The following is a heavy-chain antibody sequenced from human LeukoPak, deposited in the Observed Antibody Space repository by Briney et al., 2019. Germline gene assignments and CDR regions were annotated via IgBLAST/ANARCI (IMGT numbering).Heavy chain of an antibody. CDR2: INPSGGST. CDR1: GYTFTSYY. CDR3: ARDEGPPRYNWNYGEPDY. D-gene: IGHD1-7*01. Sequence: ASVKVSCAASGYTFTSYYMHWMRQAPGQGLEWMGIINPSGGSTSYAQKFQGRVTMTRDPSTNTFYMELSSLRSEDTAVYYCARDEGPPRYNWNYGEPDYWGQGTLVTVSS. V-gene: IGHV1-46*01. J-gene: IGHJ4*02.